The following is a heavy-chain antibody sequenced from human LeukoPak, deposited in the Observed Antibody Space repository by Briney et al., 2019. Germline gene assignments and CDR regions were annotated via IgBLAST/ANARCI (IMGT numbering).Heavy chain of an antibody. CDR2: IYYSGST. V-gene: IGHV4-39*07. D-gene: IGHD3-22*01. CDR3: ARETYYYDSSGYHNWFDP. J-gene: IGHJ5*02. Sequence: SETLSLTCTVSGGSISRTSYYWGWIRQPPGKGLEWIGSIYYSGSTYYNPSLKSRVTISVDTSKNQFSLKLSSVTAADTAVYYCARETYYYDSSGYHNWFDPWGQGTLVTVSS. CDR1: GGSISRTSYY.